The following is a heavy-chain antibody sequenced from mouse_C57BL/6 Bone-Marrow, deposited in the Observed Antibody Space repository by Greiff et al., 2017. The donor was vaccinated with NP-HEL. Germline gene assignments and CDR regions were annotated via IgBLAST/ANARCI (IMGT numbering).Heavy chain of an antibody. CDR1: GFTFNDDW. Sequence: VQLQQSGAELVRPGASVKLSCTASGFTFNDDWMHWVKQRPEQGLEWIGWIDPANGDTEYAPKFQGKATLTADTSSSTAYLQLSSLTSEDTAVDYCTSPFITTVVATVDYWGQGTTLTVSS. CDR3: TSPFITTVVATVDY. V-gene: IGHV14-4*01. D-gene: IGHD1-1*01. CDR2: IDPANGDT. J-gene: IGHJ2*01.